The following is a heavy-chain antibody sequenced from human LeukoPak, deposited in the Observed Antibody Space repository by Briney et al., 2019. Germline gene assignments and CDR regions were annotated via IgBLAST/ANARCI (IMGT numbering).Heavy chain of an antibody. J-gene: IGHJ4*02. Sequence: PGGSLRLSCAASGFTFSSYAMSWVRQAPGKGLEWVSAISGSGGSTYYADSVKGRFTISRDNSKNTLYLQMNSLRAEDTAVYYCAKDLPTTTVVTLEPYYFDYWGQGTLVTVSS. CDR1: GFTFSSYA. CDR2: ISGSGGST. D-gene: IGHD4-17*01. CDR3: AKDLPTTTVVTLEPYYFDY. V-gene: IGHV3-23*01.